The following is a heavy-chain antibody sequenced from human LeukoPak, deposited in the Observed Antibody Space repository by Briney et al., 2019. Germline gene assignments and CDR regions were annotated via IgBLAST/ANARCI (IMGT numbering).Heavy chain of an antibody. CDR2: ISSSSSYI. D-gene: IGHD4-11*01. CDR3: ARGPTVTTGGGRN. CDR1: GFTFSSYS. V-gene: IGHV3-21*01. Sequence: GGSLRLSCAASGFTFSSYSMNWVRQAPGKGLEWVSSISSSSSYIYYADSVKGRFTISRDNAKNSLYLQMNSLRAEDTAVYYCARGPTVTTGGGRNWGQGTLVTVSS. J-gene: IGHJ4*02.